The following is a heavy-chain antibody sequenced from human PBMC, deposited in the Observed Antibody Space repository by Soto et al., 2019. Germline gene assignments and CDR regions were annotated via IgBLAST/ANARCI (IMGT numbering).Heavy chain of an antibody. D-gene: IGHD6-19*01. Sequence: EVQLVESGGGLVQPGGSLRLSCAASGFTFSSYSMIWVRQAPGKGLERDSYISSTSSTIYYADSVKGRFTISRDNAKNPLYLQMNSLRGEDTAVYYCARRRYSSGWCDYWGQGTLVTVSS. J-gene: IGHJ4*02. CDR1: GFTFSSYS. CDR3: ARRRYSSGWCDY. CDR2: ISSTSSTI. V-gene: IGHV3-48*01.